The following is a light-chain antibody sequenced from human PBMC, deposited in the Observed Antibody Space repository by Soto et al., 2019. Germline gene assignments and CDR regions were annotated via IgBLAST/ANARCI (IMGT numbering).Light chain of an antibody. CDR3: AAWDYTLNGPV. CDR1: SSNIGRNS. CDR2: TTG. Sequence: QSVLTQPPSASGTPGQRVTISCSGSSSNIGRNSVNWYQQLPGTAPKLLIYTTGQRPSGVPDRFFGSKSDTSASLAISGLRSEDEAEYYCAAWDYTLNGPVFGTGTKLTVL. J-gene: IGLJ1*01. V-gene: IGLV1-44*01.